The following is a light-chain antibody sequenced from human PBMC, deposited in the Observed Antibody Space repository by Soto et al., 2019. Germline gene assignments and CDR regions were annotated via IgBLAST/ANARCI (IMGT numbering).Light chain of an antibody. V-gene: IGKV1-12*01. CDR3: QQVNDIPLT. Sequence: IQMTQSPSSLSSSIGDKITPTCRASQDVRTWLAWYQQKPGRAPKLLIHAASRLQSGVPSRFSGSGSGTDFTLTISNLQPDDLGTYYCQQVNDIPLTFGPGTKVDIK. J-gene: IGKJ3*01. CDR1: QDVRTW. CDR2: AAS.